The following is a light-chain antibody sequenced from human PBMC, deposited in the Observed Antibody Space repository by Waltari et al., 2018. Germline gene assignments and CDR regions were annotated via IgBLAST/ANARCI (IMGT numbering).Light chain of an antibody. J-gene: IGLJ3*02. CDR3: YSRDSSGNHLV. V-gene: IGLV3-19*01. Sequence: SSELTQDPAVSVALGQTVRITCQGDSLRSYYASWYQQKPGQAPVLVLYGKNNRPSGIPDRFSGSSSGNTASLTITGAQAEDEADYYCYSRDSSGNHLVFGGGTKLTVL. CDR2: GKN. CDR1: SLRSYY.